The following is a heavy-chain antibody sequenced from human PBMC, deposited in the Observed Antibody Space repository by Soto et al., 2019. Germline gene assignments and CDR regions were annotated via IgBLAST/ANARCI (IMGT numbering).Heavy chain of an antibody. CDR1: GDIFSGYS. J-gene: IGHJ4*02. V-gene: IGHV1-69*14. D-gene: IGHD5-12*01. CDR3: ARDLGSGYDPGDY. Sequence: QVQLVQSGAEVKKPGSSVKVSCKTSGDIFSGYSISWVRQAPGQGLEWMGGIMPIFGTTNYEQRFHGRVTITADKSTSTVYMELYSLKSEDTAVYYSARDLGSGYDPGDYWGQGTLVTVSS. CDR2: IMPIFGTT.